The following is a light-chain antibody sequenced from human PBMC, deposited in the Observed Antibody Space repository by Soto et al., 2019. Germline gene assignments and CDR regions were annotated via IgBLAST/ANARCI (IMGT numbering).Light chain of an antibody. Sequence: QSVLTQPPSVSEAPRQRVTISCSGHTSNIGTNAVNWYQQLPGKAPKLLIYYDDLLPSGISDRFSGSKSGTSASLAISGLQSEDEADYYCATWDDSLNGVVFGGGTKVTVL. V-gene: IGLV1-36*01. J-gene: IGLJ3*02. CDR3: ATWDDSLNGVV. CDR1: TSNIGTNA. CDR2: YDD.